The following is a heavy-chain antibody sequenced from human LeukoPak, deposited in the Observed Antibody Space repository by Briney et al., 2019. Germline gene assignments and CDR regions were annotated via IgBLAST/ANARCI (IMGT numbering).Heavy chain of an antibody. V-gene: IGHV1-69*05. D-gene: IGHD3-22*01. J-gene: IGHJ4*02. CDR3: ARLQENYYDSSGYYSGLYY. Sequence: ASVKVSCKASGGTFSSYAISWVRQAPGQGLEWMGGIIPIFGTANYAQKFQGRVTITTDESTSTAYMELSSLRSEDTAVYYCARLQENYYDSSGYYSGLYYWGQGTLVTVSS. CDR1: GGTFSSYA. CDR2: IIPIFGTA.